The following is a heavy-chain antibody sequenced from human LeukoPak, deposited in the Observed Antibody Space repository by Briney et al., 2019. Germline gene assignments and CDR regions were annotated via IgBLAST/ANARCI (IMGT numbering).Heavy chain of an antibody. CDR2: ISSSSSYI. J-gene: IGHJ4*02. D-gene: IGHD3/OR15-3a*01. Sequence: GGSLRLSSAASGFTFSSYSMNWVREAPGKGLEWGSPISSSSSYIFYADAVKGGFTISRDNAKNSLYLQMNSLRAEDTAVYYCARGGGDTTSLDVDYWGQGTLVTVSS. V-gene: IGHV3-21*01. CDR1: GFTFSSYS. CDR3: ARGGGDTTSLDVDY.